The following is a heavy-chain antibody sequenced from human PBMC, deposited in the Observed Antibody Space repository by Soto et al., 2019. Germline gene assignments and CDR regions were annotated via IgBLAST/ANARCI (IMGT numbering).Heavy chain of an antibody. V-gene: IGHV3-49*03. CDR1: GFTFGDYA. CDR3: TTYYDFWSGYYPYHLDY. J-gene: IGHJ4*02. CDR2: IRSKAYCGTT. Sequence: GGSLRLSCTASGFTFGDYAMSWFRQAPGKGLEWVGFIRSKAYCGTTEYAASVKGRFTISRDDSKSIAYLQMNSLKTEDTAVYYCTTYYDFWSGYYPYHLDYWGQGTLVTVSS. D-gene: IGHD3-3*01.